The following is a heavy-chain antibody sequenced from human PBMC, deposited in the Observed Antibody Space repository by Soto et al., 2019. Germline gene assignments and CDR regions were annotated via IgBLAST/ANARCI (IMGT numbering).Heavy chain of an antibody. J-gene: IGHJ6*02. Sequence: QMQLVQSGPEVKKPGTSVKVSCKASGFTFTSSAVQWVRQARGQRLEWIGWIVVGSGNTNYAQKFQERVTITRDMSTSTAYMGLSSLRSEDTAVYYCAAELLTIFGVVRGVDVWGQGTTVTVSS. CDR1: GFTFTSSA. CDR2: IVVGSGNT. D-gene: IGHD3-3*01. CDR3: AAELLTIFGVVRGVDV. V-gene: IGHV1-58*01.